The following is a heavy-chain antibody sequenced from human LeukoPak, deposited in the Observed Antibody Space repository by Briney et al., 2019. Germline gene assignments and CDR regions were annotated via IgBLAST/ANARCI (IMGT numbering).Heavy chain of an antibody. V-gene: IGHV4-39*01. J-gene: IGHJ4*02. Sequence: PSETLSLTCTVSGGSISSSSYCWGWIRQPPGKGMEWIGSIYYTGGTYYSPSLKSRVTISVDMSKNQFSLTLSSVTAADTAVYFCASQRLTTGFDCWGQGTLVTVSS. D-gene: IGHD1-1*01. CDR2: IYYTGGT. CDR3: ASQRLTTGFDC. CDR1: GGSISSSSYC.